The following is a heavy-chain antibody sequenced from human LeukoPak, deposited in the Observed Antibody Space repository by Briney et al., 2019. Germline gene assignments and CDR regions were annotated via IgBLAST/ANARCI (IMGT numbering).Heavy chain of an antibody. CDR1: GFTFSSYS. CDR2: ISSSSSYI. D-gene: IGHD4-23*01. V-gene: IGHV3-21*01. J-gene: IGHJ4*02. Sequence: GGSLRLSCAASGFTFSSYSMNWVRQAPGKGLEWVSSISSSSSYIYYADSVKGRFTISRDNAKNSLYLQMNSLRAEDTAVYYCARDLPNDYGGNTFDYWGQGTLVTVSS. CDR3: ARDLPNDYGGNTFDY.